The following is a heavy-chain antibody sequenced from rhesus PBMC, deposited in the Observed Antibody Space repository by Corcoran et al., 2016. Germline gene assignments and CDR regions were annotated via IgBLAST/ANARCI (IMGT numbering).Heavy chain of an antibody. V-gene: IGHV4-173*01. D-gene: IGHD4-23*01. CDR2: VSGSGGGT. CDR3: ARHEYSNYDEYYFDY. Sequence: QLQLQESGPGLVKPSETLSLTCAVSGGSISSNYWSWIRQPPGKGLEWIGRVSGSGGGTDYTPSLKGRVTISTDTSKNQFSLKLSSVTAADTAVYYCARHEYSNYDEYYFDYWGQGVLVTVSS. J-gene: IGHJ4*01. CDR1: GGSISSNY.